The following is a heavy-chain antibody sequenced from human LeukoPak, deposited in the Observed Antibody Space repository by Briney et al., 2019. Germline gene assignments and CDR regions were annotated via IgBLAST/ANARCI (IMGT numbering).Heavy chain of an antibody. D-gene: IGHD3-16*01. Sequence: SETLSLTCAVYGGSFSGYYWSWIRQPPGKGLEWIGSIYSSGSTYYNPSLKSRVTISVDTSKNQFSLKLTSVTAADTAVYYCTRHYGPWGQGTLVTVSS. CDR2: IYSSGST. CDR1: GGSFSGYY. J-gene: IGHJ5*02. V-gene: IGHV4-34*01. CDR3: TRHYGP.